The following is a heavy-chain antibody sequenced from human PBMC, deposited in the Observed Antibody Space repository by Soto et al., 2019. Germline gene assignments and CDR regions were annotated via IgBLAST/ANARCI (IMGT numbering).Heavy chain of an antibody. CDR2: IIPIFGTA. Sequence: GASVKVSCKASGGTFSSYAISWVLQAPGQGLEWMGGIIPIFGTANYAQKFQGRVTITADESTSTAYMELSSLRSEDTAVYYCARELSSRKRYYYYYYGMDVWGQGTTVTVSS. D-gene: IGHD3-10*01. V-gene: IGHV1-69*13. CDR1: GGTFSSYA. CDR3: ARELSSRKRYYYYYYGMDV. J-gene: IGHJ6*02.